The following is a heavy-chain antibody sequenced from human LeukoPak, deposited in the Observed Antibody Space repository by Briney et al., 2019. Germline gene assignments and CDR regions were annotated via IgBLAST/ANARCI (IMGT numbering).Heavy chain of an antibody. CDR1: GGSISSYY. V-gene: IGHV4-59*01. CDR2: IYYSGST. D-gene: IGHD3-22*01. CDR3: ASGTYYYDSSAFDY. Sequence: SETLSLTCTVSGGSISSYYWSWIRQPPGKGLEWIGYIYYSGSTNYNPSLKSRVTISVDTSKNQFSLKLSSVTAADTAVYYCASGTYYYDSSAFDYWGQGALVTVSS. J-gene: IGHJ4*02.